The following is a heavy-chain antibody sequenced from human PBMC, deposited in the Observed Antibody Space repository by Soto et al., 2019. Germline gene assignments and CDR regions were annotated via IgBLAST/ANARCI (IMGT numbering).Heavy chain of an antibody. J-gene: IGHJ6*03. CDR1: GYTFTSYD. CDR2: MNPNSGNR. Sequence: QVQLVQSGAEVKKPGASVKVSCKASGYTFTSYDINWVRQATGQGLEWMGWMNPNSGNRGYAQKFQGRVTMTSNTSIGTAYMELSSLRSDDTAVYYCAKGATAVAQYYYMDVWGKGTTVTVSS. D-gene: IGHD4-17*01. CDR3: AKGATAVAQYYYMDV. V-gene: IGHV1-8*01.